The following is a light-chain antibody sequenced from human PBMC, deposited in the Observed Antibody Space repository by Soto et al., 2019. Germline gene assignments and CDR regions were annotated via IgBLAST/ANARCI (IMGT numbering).Light chain of an antibody. J-gene: IGLJ1*01. CDR3: ATWDTSLRIFV. CDR2: ENN. V-gene: IGLV1-51*02. CDR1: TSNIGSYY. Sequence: QSVLTQPPSVSAAPGQKVTISCSGSTSNIGSYYVSWYQQLPGTAPKLLMYENNKRPSGIPDRFSGSKSGTSATLGITGLQTGDEADFYCATWDTSLRIFVFGTGTKVTVL.